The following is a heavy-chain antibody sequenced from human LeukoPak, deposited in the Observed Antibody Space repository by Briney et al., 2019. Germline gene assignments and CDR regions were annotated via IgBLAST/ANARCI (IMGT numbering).Heavy chain of an antibody. CDR3: ARDLGIAVAAIDAFDI. J-gene: IGHJ3*02. Sequence: GGSLRLSCAASGFTFSSYWMSWVRQAPGKGLEWVANIKQDGSEKYYVDSVKGRFTISRDNAKNSLYLQMNSLRAEDTALYYCARDLGIAVAAIDAFDIWGQGTMVTVSS. D-gene: IGHD6-19*01. V-gene: IGHV3-7*03. CDR2: IKQDGSEK. CDR1: GFTFSSYW.